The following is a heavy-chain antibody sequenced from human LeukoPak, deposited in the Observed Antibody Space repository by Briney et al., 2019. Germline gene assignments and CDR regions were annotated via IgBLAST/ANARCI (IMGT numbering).Heavy chain of an antibody. CDR1: GVSIRSTSYY. D-gene: IGHD2-2*03. J-gene: IGHJ4*02. CDR3: ASGYFVHTFDF. V-gene: IGHV4-39*01. Sequence: SETLPLTCTVSGVSIRSTSYYWGWIRQPPGKGLEWIGSIYFSGNTYYNPSLKTRVTISIDTSKNQFSLKLTSVTAADTAIFYCASGYFVHTFDFWGQGTLGTVSS. CDR2: IYFSGNT.